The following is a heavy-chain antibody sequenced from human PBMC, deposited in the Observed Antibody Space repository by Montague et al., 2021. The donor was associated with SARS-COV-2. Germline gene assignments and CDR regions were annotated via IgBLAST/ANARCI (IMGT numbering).Heavy chain of an antibody. V-gene: IGHV4-59*01. CDR1: GGSISNYY. CDR2: IYYSGST. Sequence: TLSLTCTVSGGSISNYYWSWIRQPPGRGLEWIGYIYYSGSTDYSPSLNSRVTISLDTSKTQFSLKVTSVTAADTAVYYCARGGGSYTPGVDVWGPGNPVTVSS. D-gene: IGHD3-3*01. J-gene: IGHJ6*02. CDR3: ARGGGSYTPGVDV.